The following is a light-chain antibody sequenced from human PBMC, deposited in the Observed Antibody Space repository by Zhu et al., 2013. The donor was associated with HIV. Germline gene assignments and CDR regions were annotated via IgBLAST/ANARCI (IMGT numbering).Light chain of an antibody. V-gene: IGKV3-15*01. CDR2: GAS. CDR1: ESVRNY. J-gene: IGKJ2*03. Sequence: EIVLTQSPGTLSLSPGEGATLSCRASESVRNYLAWYQHKPGQAPRLLIYGASTRATGFPAKFSGSGSGTEFTLTISSLQSEDFAVYYCQQYNNWPYSFGQGTKLEIK. CDR3: QQYNNWPYS.